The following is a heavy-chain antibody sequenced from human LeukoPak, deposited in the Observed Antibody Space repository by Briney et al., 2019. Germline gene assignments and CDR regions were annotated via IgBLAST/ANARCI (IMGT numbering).Heavy chain of an antibody. Sequence: ASVKVSCKASGYTFTGYGISWVRQAPGQGLEWMGWISAYNGNTNYAQKLQGRVTMTTDTSTSTAYMELRSLRSDDTAVYFCAREGVGATNDAFDIWGQGTMVTVSS. CDR2: ISAYNGNT. D-gene: IGHD1-26*01. CDR3: AREGVGATNDAFDI. V-gene: IGHV1-18*01. J-gene: IGHJ3*02. CDR1: GYTFTGYG.